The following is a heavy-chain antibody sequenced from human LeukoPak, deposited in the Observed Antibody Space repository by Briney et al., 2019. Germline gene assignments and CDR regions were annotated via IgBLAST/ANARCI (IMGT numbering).Heavy chain of an antibody. J-gene: IGHJ5*02. CDR1: GGSINGNY. V-gene: IGHV4-59*01. Sequence: SETLSLTCSVSGGSINGNYWTWIRQPPGKGLEWIGNIYDEGTTNYNPSLDSRLTMSIDTSSSHFSLPLRSVAAADPAVYYCARVFRGAVTANWFDLWGQGTLVSVSS. CDR3: ARVFRGAVTANWFDL. CDR2: IYDEGTT. D-gene: IGHD2-21*02.